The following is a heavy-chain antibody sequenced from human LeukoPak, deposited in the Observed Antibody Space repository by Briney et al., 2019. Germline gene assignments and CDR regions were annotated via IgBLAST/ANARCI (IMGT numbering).Heavy chain of an antibody. V-gene: IGHV3-30*18. CDR1: GFTFSSYG. CDR3: AKDKEGSSGFDY. Sequence: GGSLRLSCAASGFTFSSYGMHWVRQAPGKGLEWVAVISYDGSNKYYADSVKGRFTISRDNSKNTLYLQMNSLRAEDTAVYYCAKDKEGSSGFDYWGQGTLVTVSS. D-gene: IGHD6-13*01. CDR2: ISYDGSNK. J-gene: IGHJ4*02.